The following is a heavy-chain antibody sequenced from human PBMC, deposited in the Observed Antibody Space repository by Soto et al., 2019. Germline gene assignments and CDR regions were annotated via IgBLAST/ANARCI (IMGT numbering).Heavy chain of an antibody. CDR3: AKGKYYD. Sequence: EVQLLESGGALVQPGGSLRLSCAASGFTFSSYGLTWVRQAPGKGLEWVSGISGSGDITHYADSVKGRFTISRDNSKNTLYLQMNSLRAEDTALYYCAKGKYYDWGQGTLVTVSS. D-gene: IGHD3-22*01. CDR1: GFTFSSYG. J-gene: IGHJ4*02. V-gene: IGHV3-23*01. CDR2: ISGSGDIT.